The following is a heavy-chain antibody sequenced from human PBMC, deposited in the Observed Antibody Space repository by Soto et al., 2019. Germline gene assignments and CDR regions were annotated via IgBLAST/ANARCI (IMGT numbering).Heavy chain of an antibody. J-gene: IGHJ5*02. CDR3: ARRVVAATPYSWFDP. CDR2: IYYSGST. V-gene: IGHV4-39*01. CDR1: GGSISSSSYY. Sequence: ASETLSLTCTVSGGSISSSSYYWGWIRQPPGKGLEWIGSIYYSGSTYYNPSLKSRVTISVDTSKNQFSLKLSSVTAADTAVYYCARRVVAATPYSWFDPWGQGTLVTV. D-gene: IGHD2-15*01.